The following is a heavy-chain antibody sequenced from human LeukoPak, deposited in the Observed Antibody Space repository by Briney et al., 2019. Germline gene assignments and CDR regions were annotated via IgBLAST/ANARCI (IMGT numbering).Heavy chain of an antibody. CDR3: TTGFVVVPAAIAMSDY. CDR1: GFTFSNAW. D-gene: IGHD2-2*01. V-gene: IGHV3-15*01. Sequence: GGSLRLSCAASGFTFSNAWMSWVRQAPGKGLEWDGRIKSKTDGGTTDYAAPVKGRFTISRDDSKNTLYLQMNSLKTEDTAVYYCTTGFVVVPAAIAMSDYWGQGTLVTVSS. J-gene: IGHJ4*02. CDR2: IKSKTDGGTT.